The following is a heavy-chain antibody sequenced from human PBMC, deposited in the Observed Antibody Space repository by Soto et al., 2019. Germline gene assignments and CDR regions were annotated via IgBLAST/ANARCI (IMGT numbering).Heavy chain of an antibody. CDR3: ARGRLVAGTVDY. J-gene: IGHJ4*02. D-gene: IGHD1-7*01. CDR2: GST. V-gene: IGHV1-8*01. Sequence: GSTGFAQKFQGRVTMISNTSISTAYLELSSLTSEDTAVYYCARGRLVAGTVDYWGQGTLVTVSS.